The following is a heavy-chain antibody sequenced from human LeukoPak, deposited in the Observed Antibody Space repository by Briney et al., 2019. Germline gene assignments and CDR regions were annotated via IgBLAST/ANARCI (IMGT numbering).Heavy chain of an antibody. D-gene: IGHD2-15*01. V-gene: IGHV3-53*05. Sequence: GGSLRLSCAASGFTFSNYWMQWVRQATGKGLEWVSDIYSGGSTHYADSVKGRFTISSVNSKYTLHLQMNSQKAENTAVYYCTRVVVGDYFDFWGQETLVTVSP. CDR1: GFTFSNYW. CDR3: TRVVVGDYFDF. J-gene: IGHJ4*02. CDR2: IYSGGST.